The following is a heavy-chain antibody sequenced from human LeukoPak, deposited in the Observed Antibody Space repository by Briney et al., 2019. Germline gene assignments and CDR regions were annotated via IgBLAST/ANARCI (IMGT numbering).Heavy chain of an antibody. CDR1: GGSISSSSYY. CDR2: IYYSGST. Sequence: KASETLSLTCTVSGGSISSSSYYWGWIRQPPGKGLEWIGYIYYSGSTNYNPSLKSRVTISVDTSKNQFSLKLSSVTAADTAVYYCARDTKGRDGYNYVGYYYYMDAWGKGTTVTVSS. CDR3: ARDTKGRDGYNYVGYYYYMDA. V-gene: IGHV4-61*01. J-gene: IGHJ6*03. D-gene: IGHD5-24*01.